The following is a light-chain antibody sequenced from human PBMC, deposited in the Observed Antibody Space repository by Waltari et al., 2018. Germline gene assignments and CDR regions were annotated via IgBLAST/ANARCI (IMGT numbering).Light chain of an antibody. J-gene: IGLJ3*02. V-gene: IGLV1-40*01. CDR3: QSYDSSLSGPYWV. CDR1: SSNIGAGYD. CDR2: GNS. Sequence: TISCTGSSSNIGAGYDVHWYQQLPGTAPKLLIYGNSNRPSGVPDRFSGSKSGTSASLAITGLQAEDEADYYCQSYDSSLSGPYWVFGGGTKLTVL.